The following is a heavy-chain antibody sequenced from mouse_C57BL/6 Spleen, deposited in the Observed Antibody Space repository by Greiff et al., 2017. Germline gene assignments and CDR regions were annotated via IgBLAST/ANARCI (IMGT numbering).Heavy chain of an antibody. CDR3: ARGGIYYGNLYAMDY. CDR2: ISYDGSN. V-gene: IGHV3-6*01. D-gene: IGHD2-1*01. J-gene: IGHJ4*01. Sequence: DVKLQESGPGLVKPSQSLSLTCSVTGYSITSGYYWNWIRQFPGNQLEWMGYISYDGSNNYNPSLKNRISITRDTSKNQFFLKLNSVTTEDTATYYCARGGIYYGNLYAMDYWGQGTSVTVSS. CDR1: GYSITSGYY.